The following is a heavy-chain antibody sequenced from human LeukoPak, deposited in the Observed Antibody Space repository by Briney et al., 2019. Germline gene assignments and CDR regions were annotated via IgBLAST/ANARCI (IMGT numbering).Heavy chain of an antibody. CDR2: ISYDGSNK. J-gene: IGHJ4*02. V-gene: IGHV3-30*04. CDR3: AKMDTIPPQDYYDSSGYYYGDFDY. D-gene: IGHD3-22*01. CDR1: GFTFSNYA. Sequence: GGSLRLSCAASGFTFSNYALHWVRQAPGKGLEWVAVISYDGSNKFYADSVRGRFTISRDNSKNTLFLQMNSLRAEDTAVYYCAKMDTIPPQDYYDSSGYYYGDFDYWGQGTLVTVSS.